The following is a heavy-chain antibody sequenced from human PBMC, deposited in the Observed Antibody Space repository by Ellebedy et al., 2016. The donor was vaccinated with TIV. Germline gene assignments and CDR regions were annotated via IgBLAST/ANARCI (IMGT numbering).Heavy chain of an antibody. J-gene: IGHJ6*03. CDR2: IYTSGTT. CDR1: GGSINSGTYY. CDR3: ARGSNYPPLRYYYMDV. D-gene: IGHD4-11*01. Sequence: SETLSLXXTVSGGSINSGTYYWTWIRQSAGKGLDWIGRIYTSGTTNYNPSLQSRVTMSLDTSKNQFSLKLSSVTAADTAVYYCARGSNYPPLRYYYMDVWGKGTTVTVSS. V-gene: IGHV4-61*02.